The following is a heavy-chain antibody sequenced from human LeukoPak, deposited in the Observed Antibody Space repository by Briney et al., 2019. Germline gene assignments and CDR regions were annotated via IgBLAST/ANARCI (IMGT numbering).Heavy chain of an antibody. V-gene: IGHV4-39*07. CDR3: ARVPNYGDYLRFDY. D-gene: IGHD4-17*01. J-gene: IGHJ4*02. Sequence: TASETLSLTCTVSGGSVSSSSYYWGWIRQPPGKGLEWIGSIYYSGSTYYNPSLKSRVTISVDTSKNQFSLKLSSVTAADTAVYYCARVPNYGDYLRFDYWGQGTLVAVSS. CDR1: GGSVSSSSYY. CDR2: IYYSGST.